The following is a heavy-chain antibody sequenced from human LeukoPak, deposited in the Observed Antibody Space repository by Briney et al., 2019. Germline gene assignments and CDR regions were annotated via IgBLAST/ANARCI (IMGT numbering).Heavy chain of an antibody. Sequence: SETLSLTCTVSGGSISTSNYYWGWIRQPPGKGLEWIGNIFYSGSTYYSPSLRSRVTISLDTSRNQFSLKLNSVTAADTAVYYCAREVNLMGATQPYYYYYMDVWGKGTTVTISS. CDR3: AREVNLMGATQPYYYYYMDV. D-gene: IGHD1-26*01. CDR1: GGSISTSNYY. CDR2: IFYSGST. V-gene: IGHV4-39*07. J-gene: IGHJ6*03.